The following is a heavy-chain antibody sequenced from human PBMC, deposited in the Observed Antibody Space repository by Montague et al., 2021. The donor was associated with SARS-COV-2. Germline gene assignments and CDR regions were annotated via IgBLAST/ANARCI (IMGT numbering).Heavy chain of an antibody. CDR2: VYNDENT. CDR3: ARGRTPVGQWAYFDY. J-gene: IGHJ4*02. Sequence: SETLSLTCTVSGGSINNFYWAWIRQPPEKGLEWTGSVYNDENTSSHPSLKSRLTMSIDTSKSQFSLNLNSVTAADTAVYYCARGRTPVGQWAYFDYWGQGILVAVSS. V-gene: IGHV4-59*13. D-gene: IGHD6-19*01. CDR1: GGSINNFY.